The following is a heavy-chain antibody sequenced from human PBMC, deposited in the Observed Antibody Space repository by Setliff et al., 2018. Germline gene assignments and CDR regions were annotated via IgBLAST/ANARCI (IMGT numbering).Heavy chain of an antibody. Sequence: PSETLSLTCAVYGGSFSGYQWSWIRQPPGKGLEWIGEINHSGSTNYNPSLKSRVSISVEKSKNQFSLKLTSVTAADTAVYYCARVDFTMIQGVLGLWGQGTLVTVS. D-gene: IGHD3-10*01. CDR1: GGSFSGYQ. V-gene: IGHV4-34*01. CDR3: ARVDFTMIQGVLGL. J-gene: IGHJ1*01. CDR2: INHSGST.